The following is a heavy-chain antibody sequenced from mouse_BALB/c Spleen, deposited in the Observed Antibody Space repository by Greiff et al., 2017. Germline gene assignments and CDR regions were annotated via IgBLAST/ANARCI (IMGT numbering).Heavy chain of an antibody. CDR1: GYTFTSYW. V-gene: IGHV1-69*02. CDR3: TTGVYMDY. Sequence: VQLQQPGAELVRPGASVKLSCKASGYTFTSYWINWVKQRPGQGLEWIGNIYPSDSYTNYNQKFKDKATLTVDKSSSTAYMQLSSPTSEDSAVYYCTTGVYMDYWGQGTTLTVSS. J-gene: IGHJ2*01. CDR2: IYPSDSYT.